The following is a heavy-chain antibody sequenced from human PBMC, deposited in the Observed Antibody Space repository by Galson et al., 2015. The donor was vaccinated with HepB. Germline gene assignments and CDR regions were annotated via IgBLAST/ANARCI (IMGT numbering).Heavy chain of an antibody. CDR3: ASMTTVTYYYYGMDV. CDR1: GFSLSNARMG. CDR2: IFSNDEK. J-gene: IGHJ6*02. D-gene: IGHD4-17*01. Sequence: PALVKPTQTLTLTCTVSGFSLSNARMGVSWIRQPPGKALEWLAHIFSNDEKSYSTSLKSRLTISKDTSKSQVVLTMTNMDPVDTATYYCASMTTVTYYYYGMDVWGQGTTVTVSS. V-gene: IGHV2-26*01.